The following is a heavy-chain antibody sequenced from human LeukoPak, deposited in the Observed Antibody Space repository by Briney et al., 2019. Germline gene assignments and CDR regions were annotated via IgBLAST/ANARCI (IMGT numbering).Heavy chain of an antibody. CDR3: AKENGDLYEYCGFTSCPDNWFDP. J-gene: IGHJ5*02. CDR2: IIPIFGTA. CDR1: GGTFSSYA. D-gene: IGHD2-2*01. V-gene: IGHV1-69*05. Sequence: SVKVSCKASGGTFSSYAISWVRQAPGQGLEWMGGIIPIFGTANYAQKFQGRVTITTDESTSTAYMELSSLRSEDTAVYYCAKENGDLYEYCGFTSCPDNWFDPWGQGTLVTVSS.